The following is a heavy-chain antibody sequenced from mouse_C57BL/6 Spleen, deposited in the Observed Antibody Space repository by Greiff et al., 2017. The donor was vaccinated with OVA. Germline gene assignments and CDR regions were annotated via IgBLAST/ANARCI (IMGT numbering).Heavy chain of an antibody. V-gene: IGHV5-16*01. J-gene: IGHJ4*01. CDR3: ARDRGNGLYAMDY. CDR2: INYDGSST. CDR1: GFTFSDYY. D-gene: IGHD3-1*01. Sequence: EVKLMESEGGLVQPGSSMKLSCTASGFTFSDYYMAWVRQVPEKGLEWVANINYDGSSTYYLDSLKSRFIISRDNAKNILYLQMSSLKSEDTATYYCARDRGNGLYAMDYWGQGTSVTVSS.